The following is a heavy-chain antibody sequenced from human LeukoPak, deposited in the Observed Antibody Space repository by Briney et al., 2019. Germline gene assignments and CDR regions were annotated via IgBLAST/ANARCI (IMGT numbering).Heavy chain of an antibody. D-gene: IGHD6-19*01. Sequence: GGPLRLSCAASGFTFSSYAMSWVRQAPGKGLEWVSAISGSGGSTYYADSVKGRFTISRDNSKNTLYLQMNSLRAEDTAVYYCAKVGSSGWYFDYWGQGTLVTVSS. J-gene: IGHJ4*02. CDR1: GFTFSSYA. CDR3: AKVGSSGWYFDY. V-gene: IGHV3-23*01. CDR2: ISGSGGST.